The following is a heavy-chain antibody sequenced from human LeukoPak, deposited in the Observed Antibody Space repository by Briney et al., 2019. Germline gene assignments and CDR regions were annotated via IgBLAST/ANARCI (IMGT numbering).Heavy chain of an antibody. D-gene: IGHD2/OR15-2a*01. CDR2: INPNSGAR. Sequence: RASVKVSCKASGYTFSGNYMHWVRQAPGQGLEWMGWINPNSGARNYAQKFQDRVTLTTDTSISTAYMELRRLRSDDTAVYYCTTVGVRIVPFDYWGQGTLVTVSS. CDR3: TTVGVRIVPFDY. CDR1: GYTFSGNY. V-gene: IGHV1-2*02. J-gene: IGHJ4*02.